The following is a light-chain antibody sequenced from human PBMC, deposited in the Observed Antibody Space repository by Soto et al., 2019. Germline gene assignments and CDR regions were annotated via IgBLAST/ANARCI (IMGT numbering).Light chain of an antibody. J-gene: IGKJ2*01. CDR3: QQYGSSPPYT. CDR1: QSVSSSY. Sequence: EIVLTQSPGTLSLSPGEIATLSCRASQSVSSSYLAWYKQKPGQAPRLLIYGASSRATGIPDRFSGSGSGTDFTLTISRLEPEDFSVYYGQQYGSSPPYTVGQGTKLDIK. CDR2: GAS. V-gene: IGKV3-20*01.